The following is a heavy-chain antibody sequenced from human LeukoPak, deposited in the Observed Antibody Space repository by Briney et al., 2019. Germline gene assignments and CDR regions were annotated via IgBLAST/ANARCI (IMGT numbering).Heavy chain of an antibody. Sequence: QPGRSLRLSCAASGFTFSSYGMHWVRQAPGKGLEWVAVIWYDGSNNYYADSVKGRITISRDNSKNTLYLQMNSLRAEDTAVHYCARDFGAAAGIMDYWGQGTLVTVSS. CDR1: GFTFSSYG. J-gene: IGHJ4*02. D-gene: IGHD6-13*01. V-gene: IGHV3-33*01. CDR3: ARDFGAAAGIMDY. CDR2: IWYDGSNN.